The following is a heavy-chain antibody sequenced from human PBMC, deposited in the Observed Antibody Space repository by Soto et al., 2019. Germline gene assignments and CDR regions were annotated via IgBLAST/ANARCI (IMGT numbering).Heavy chain of an antibody. D-gene: IGHD3-10*01. CDR1: GGSISSGGYY. CDR2: ICYIGST. V-gene: IGHV4-31*03. Sequence: QVQLQESGPGLVKPSQTLSLTCTVSGGSISSGGYYWSWIRQHPGKGLEWIGYICYIGSTYYNPSLKSRVTISVDTSKNQFSLKLSSVTAADTAVYYCARDLRFRGFYGMDVWGQGTTVTVSS. J-gene: IGHJ6*02. CDR3: ARDLRFRGFYGMDV.